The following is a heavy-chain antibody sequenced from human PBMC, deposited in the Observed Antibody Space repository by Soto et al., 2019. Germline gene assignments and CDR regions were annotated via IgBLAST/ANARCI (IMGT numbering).Heavy chain of an antibody. CDR3: AKDPSGSYYYWFDP. V-gene: IGHV3-30*18. Sequence: PGGSLKLSCAASGFTFSSYGMHWVRQAPGKGLEWVAVISYDGSNKYYADSVKGRFTISRDNSKNTLYLQMNSLRAEDTAVYYCAKDPSGSYYYWFDPWGQGTLVTVSS. J-gene: IGHJ5*02. CDR2: ISYDGSNK. CDR1: GFTFSSYG. D-gene: IGHD1-26*01.